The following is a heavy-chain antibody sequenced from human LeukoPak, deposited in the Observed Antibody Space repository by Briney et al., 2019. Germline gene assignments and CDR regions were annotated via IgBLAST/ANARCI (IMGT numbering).Heavy chain of an antibody. D-gene: IGHD2-2*01. CDR3: ARALTGVVVPVWFDP. J-gene: IGHJ5*02. CDR2: IWYDGSNK. CDR1: GFTFSSYG. Sequence: GRPLRLSCAASGFTFSSYGMHWVRQAPGKGLEWVAVIWYDGSNKYYADSVKGRFTISRDNSKNTLYLQMNSLRAEDTAVYYCARALTGVVVPVWFDPWGQGTLVTVSS. V-gene: IGHV3-33*01.